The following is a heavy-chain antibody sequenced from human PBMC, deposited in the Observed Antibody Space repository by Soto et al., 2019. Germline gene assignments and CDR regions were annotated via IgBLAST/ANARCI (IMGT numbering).Heavy chain of an antibody. CDR3: AHAGDYDLLTFDH. CDR2: IYWDDDK. J-gene: IGHJ4*02. V-gene: IGHV2-5*02. Sequence: SGPTLVNPTETLTLTCTVSGLSLSNGRLGVAWIRQPPGKALEWLALIYWDDDKRYSPSLKDRLAISKDTSSNQVVLTITNMDPGDTATYFCAHAGDYDLLTFDHWGPGTLVTVSS. CDR1: GLSLSNGRLG. D-gene: IGHD4-17*01.